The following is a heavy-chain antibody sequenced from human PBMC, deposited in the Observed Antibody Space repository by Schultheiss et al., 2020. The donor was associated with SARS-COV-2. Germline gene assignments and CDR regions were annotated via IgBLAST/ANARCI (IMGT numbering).Heavy chain of an antibody. Sequence: GGSLRLSCVVSGFTFSSYAMSWVRQAPGKGLEWVSAISGSGGSTYYADSVKGRFTISRDNSKNTLYLQMNSLRAEDTAVYYCSGGPLTYYYGSGAAWGQGTLVTVSS. CDR2: ISGSGGST. CDR1: GFTFSSYA. CDR3: SGGPLTYYYGSGAA. V-gene: IGHV3-23*01. J-gene: IGHJ5*02. D-gene: IGHD3-10*01.